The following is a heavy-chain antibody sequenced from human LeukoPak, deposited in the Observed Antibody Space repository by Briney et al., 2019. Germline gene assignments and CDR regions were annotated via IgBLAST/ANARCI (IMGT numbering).Heavy chain of an antibody. V-gene: IGHV1-2*02. CDR1: GYIFTGYY. D-gene: IGHD5-24*01. J-gene: IGHJ4*02. Sequence: ASVKVSCKASGYIFTGYYIHWVRPAPGQGLEWMGWIKPNTADTKYAQNFRGRVTMTRDTSTSTAYMELSRLTSDDTAVYHCAREGDGYNYFDYWGQGTLVTVSS. CDR2: IKPNTADT. CDR3: AREGDGYNYFDY.